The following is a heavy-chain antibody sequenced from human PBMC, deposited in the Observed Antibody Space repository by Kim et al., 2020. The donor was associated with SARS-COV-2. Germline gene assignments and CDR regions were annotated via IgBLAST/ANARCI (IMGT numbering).Heavy chain of an antibody. J-gene: IGHJ4*02. V-gene: IGHV1-3*01. CDR3: ARESARSTGTDFDY. Sequence: YSGKLQGRATITRDASASTAYMELSSLRSEDTALYYCARESARSTGTDFDYWRQGTLVTVSS. D-gene: IGHD1-1*01.